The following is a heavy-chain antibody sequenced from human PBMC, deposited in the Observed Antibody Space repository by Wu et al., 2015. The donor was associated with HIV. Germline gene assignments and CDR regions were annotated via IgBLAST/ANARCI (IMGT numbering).Heavy chain of an antibody. V-gene: IGHV1-46*03. CDR3: ATRIGNMEAFNI. CDR1: GFTFNNKY. J-gene: IGHJ3*02. Sequence: QVQLVQSGAEVKKPGASVKVSCKASGFTFNNKYMHWVRQAPGQGLEWMGVLNPSANKISYAQSFQGRVTMTSDKSTNTFYMQLSGLRSDDLGVYYCATRIGNMEAFNIWGQGARVIAS. D-gene: IGHD1/OR15-1a*01. CDR2: LNPSANKI.